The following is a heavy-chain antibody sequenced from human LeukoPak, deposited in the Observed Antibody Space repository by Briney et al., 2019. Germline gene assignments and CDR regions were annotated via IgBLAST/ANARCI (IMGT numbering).Heavy chain of an antibody. CDR3: ATRVRDDYGDYGSHWFDP. J-gene: IGHJ5*02. CDR1: GGTFSGYA. D-gene: IGHD4-17*01. V-gene: IGHV1-69*01. CDR2: IIPIFGTA. Sequence: GSSVKVSCKASGGTFSGYAISWVRQAPGQGLEWMGGIIPIFGTANYAQKFQGRVTITADESTSTAYMELSSLRSEDTAVYYCATRVRDDYGDYGSHWFDPWGQGTLVTVSS.